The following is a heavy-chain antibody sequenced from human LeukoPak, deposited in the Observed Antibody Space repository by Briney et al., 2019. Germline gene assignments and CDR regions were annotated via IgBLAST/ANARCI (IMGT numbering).Heavy chain of an antibody. CDR3: ARDDQTTVIPYYFDY. Sequence: PGGSLRLSCAASGFTFSSYSMNWVRQAPGKGLEWVSSISSSSSYIYYADSVKGRFTISRDNAKNSLYLQMNSLRAEDTAVYYCARDDQTTVIPYYFDYWGQGTLVTVSS. D-gene: IGHD4-17*01. CDR1: GFTFSSYS. CDR2: ISSSSSYI. V-gene: IGHV3-21*01. J-gene: IGHJ4*02.